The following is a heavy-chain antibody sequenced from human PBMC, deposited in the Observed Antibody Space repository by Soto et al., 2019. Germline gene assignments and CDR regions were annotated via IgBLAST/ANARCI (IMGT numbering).Heavy chain of an antibody. J-gene: IGHJ4*02. D-gene: IGHD6-19*01. CDR1: GLPFASFP. Sequence: EVQLLESGGGLVQPGGSLRLPGEAPGLPFASFPMSWVRRAPGKGLEWVSAISGSGGSTYYADSVKGRFTISRDNSKNTLYLQMNSLRAEDTAVYYCAKDESGWSLYWGQGTLVTVSS. CDR3: AKDESGWSLY. V-gene: IGHV3-23*01. CDR2: ISGSGGST.